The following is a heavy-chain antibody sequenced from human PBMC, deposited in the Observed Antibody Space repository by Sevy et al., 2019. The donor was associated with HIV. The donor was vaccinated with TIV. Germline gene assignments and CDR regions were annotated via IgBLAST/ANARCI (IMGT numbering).Heavy chain of an antibody. CDR1: GFTFSSYA. CDR2: ISYDGSNK. CDR3: ARDPYSGSYGGAFDI. D-gene: IGHD1-26*01. V-gene: IGHV3-30-3*01. Sequence: GGSLRLSCAASGFTFSSYAMHWVRQAPGKGPEWVAVISYDGSNKYYADSVKGRFTISRDNSKNTLYLQMNSLRAEDTAVYYCARDPYSGSYGGAFDIWGQGTMVTVSS. J-gene: IGHJ3*02.